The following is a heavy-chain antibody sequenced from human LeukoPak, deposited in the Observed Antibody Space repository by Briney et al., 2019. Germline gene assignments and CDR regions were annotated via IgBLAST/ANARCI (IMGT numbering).Heavy chain of an antibody. D-gene: IGHD6-13*01. CDR3: AAISRKDRHSSSMGDY. CDR1: GFIFDAYV. J-gene: IGHJ4*02. Sequence: GGSLRLSCAASGFIFDAYVMHWGWPAPGKGLEWGSGISWNSDTTDYADSVKCRFTISRDNAKNSLFLQMNSLRAEDTALYYWAAISRKDRHSSSMGDYWGQGTLVTVSS. V-gene: IGHV3-9*01. CDR2: ISWNSDTT.